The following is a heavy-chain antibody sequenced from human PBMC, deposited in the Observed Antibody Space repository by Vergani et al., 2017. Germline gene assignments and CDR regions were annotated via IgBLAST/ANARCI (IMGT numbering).Heavy chain of an antibody. J-gene: IGHJ3*02. CDR2: VYHSGST. Sequence: QVQLQESGPGLVKPPGTLSLTCTVSGGSISNNNWWGWVRQPPWKGLEWIGEVYHSGSTKYKPSLKSRVTISVDKSKNQISLKLRSVTAADTAVYYCVRQWKLRGACDSWGQGTMVTVSS. CDR3: VRQWKLRGACDS. CDR1: GGSISNNNW. V-gene: IGHV4-4*03. D-gene: IGHD1-1*01.